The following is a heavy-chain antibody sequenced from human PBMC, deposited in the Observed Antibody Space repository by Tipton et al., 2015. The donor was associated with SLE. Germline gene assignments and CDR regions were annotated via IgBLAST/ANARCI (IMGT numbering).Heavy chain of an antibody. J-gene: IGHJ4*02. CDR2: INHSGST. Sequence: WLGEINHSGSTNYNPSLKSRVTITVDTSKNQFSLKLSSVTAADTAVYYCARARGAAGKDLDYWGQGPLVTVSS. D-gene: IGHD6-13*01. CDR3: ARARGAAGKDLDY. V-gene: IGHV4-34*01.